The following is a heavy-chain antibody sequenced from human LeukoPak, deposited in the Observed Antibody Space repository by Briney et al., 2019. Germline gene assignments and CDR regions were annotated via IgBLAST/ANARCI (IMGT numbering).Heavy chain of an antibody. CDR2: ISTYNGDT. D-gene: IGHD6-19*01. CDR3: ARANFLALAGSEYDYYYYMDV. CDR1: GYTSLSYG. V-gene: IGHV1-18*01. Sequence: ASVKVSCKASGYTSLSYGLFWVRQAPGQGLEWLGWISTYNGDTNYARKFQGRVTMTTDTSTSTAYMDLRSLRSDDTAIYYCARANFLALAGSEYDYYYYMDVWGKGTTVTVSS. J-gene: IGHJ6*03.